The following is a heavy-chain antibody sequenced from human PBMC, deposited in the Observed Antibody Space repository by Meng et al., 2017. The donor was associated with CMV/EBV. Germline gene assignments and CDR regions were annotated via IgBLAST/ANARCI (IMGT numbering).Heavy chain of an antibody. D-gene: IGHD5-18*01. Sequence: GESLKISCAASGFTFSSYAMHWVRQAPGKGLEWVSVIYSGGSTYYADSVKGRFTISRDNSKNTLYLQMNSLRAEDTAVYYCARIDVDTAMVPYYYGMDVWGQGTTVTVSS. V-gene: IGHV3-66*02. CDR1: GFTFSSYA. CDR2: IYSGGST. CDR3: ARIDVDTAMVPYYYGMDV. J-gene: IGHJ6*02.